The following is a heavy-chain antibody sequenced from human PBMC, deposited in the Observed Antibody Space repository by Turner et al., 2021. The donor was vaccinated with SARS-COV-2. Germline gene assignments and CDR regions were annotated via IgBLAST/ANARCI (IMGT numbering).Heavy chain of an antibody. D-gene: IGHD2-8*01. J-gene: IGHJ6*02. Sequence: QVQLVQSGAEVKKPGASVKVSCKASGYTFTSYYMHWVRQAPGQGLEWMGIINPSGGSTSYAQKFQGRVTMTRDTSTSTVYMELSSLRSEDTAVYYCAKAAGNLVVLLPAAPHAMDVWGQGTSVTVSS. V-gene: IGHV1-46*01. CDR3: AKAAGNLVVLLPAAPHAMDV. CDR1: GYTFTSYY. CDR2: INPSGGST.